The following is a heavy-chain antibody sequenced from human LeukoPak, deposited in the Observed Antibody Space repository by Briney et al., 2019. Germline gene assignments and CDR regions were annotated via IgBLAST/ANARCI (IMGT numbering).Heavy chain of an antibody. CDR1: GFTFSSHS. J-gene: IGHJ6*02. CDR2: ISSSSSYI. V-gene: IGHV3-21*01. CDR3: ARAFWYSYGYFFTPKGYYYGMDV. Sequence: GGSLRLSCAASGFTFSSHSMNWVRQAPGKGLEWVSSISSSSSYIYYADSVKGRFTISRDNAKNSLYLQMNSLRAEDTAVYYCARAFWYSYGYFFTPKGYYYGMDVWGQGTTVTVSS. D-gene: IGHD5-18*01.